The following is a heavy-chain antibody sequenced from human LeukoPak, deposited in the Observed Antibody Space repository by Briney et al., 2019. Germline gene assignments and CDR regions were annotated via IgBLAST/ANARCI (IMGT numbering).Heavy chain of an antibody. CDR3: ARVLLPGHHYYYGMDV. CDR2: IYTSGST. V-gene: IGHV4-4*09. J-gene: IGHJ6*02. CDR1: GDSISSFY. Sequence: PSETLSLTCTVSGDSISSFYWSWIRQPPGRGLEWVGYIYTSGSTNYNPSLKSRVTISVDTSKNQFSMKLSSATAADTAVYYCARVLLPGHHYYYGMDVWGQGTTVTVSS.